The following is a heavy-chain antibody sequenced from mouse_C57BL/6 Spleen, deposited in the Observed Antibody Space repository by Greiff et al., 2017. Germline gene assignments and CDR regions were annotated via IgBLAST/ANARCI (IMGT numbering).Heavy chain of an antibody. Sequence: QVQLQQSGAELVRPGTSVKMSCTASGYTFTNYWIGWAKQRPGHGLEWIGDIYPGGGYTNYNEKFKGKATLTADKASSTAYMQFSSLTSEDSAIYDFARRDDYDGFADWGQGTLVTVSA. CDR2: IYPGGGYT. CDR1: GYTFTNYW. CDR3: ARRDDYDGFAD. D-gene: IGHD2-4*01. V-gene: IGHV1-63*01. J-gene: IGHJ3*01.